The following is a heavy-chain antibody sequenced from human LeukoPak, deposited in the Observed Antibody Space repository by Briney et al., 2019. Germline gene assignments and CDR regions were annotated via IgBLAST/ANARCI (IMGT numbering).Heavy chain of an antibody. CDR3: AREDAAAGAYY. Sequence: SETLSLTCTVSGGSISNYYWGWIRQPPGRGLEYIGHIYYSGYANYKPSLRSRLTLSVDTSKNQLSLKLRSVTAADTAVYYCAREDAAAGAYYWGQGTLVTVSS. V-gene: IGHV4-59*01. D-gene: IGHD6-13*01. CDR2: IYYSGYA. J-gene: IGHJ4*02. CDR1: GGSISNYY.